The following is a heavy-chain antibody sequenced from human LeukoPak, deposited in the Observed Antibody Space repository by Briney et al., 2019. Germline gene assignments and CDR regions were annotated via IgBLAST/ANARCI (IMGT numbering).Heavy chain of an antibody. Sequence: GGSLRLSCAASGFTFSSYWMSWVRQAPGKGLEWVANIKQDGSEKYYADSVKGRFTISRDNAKNSLYLQMNSLRAEDTAVYYCARDVAARPYYYYGMDVWGQGTTVTVSS. CDR2: IKQDGSEK. D-gene: IGHD6-6*01. V-gene: IGHV3-7*01. CDR3: ARDVAARPYYYYGMDV. CDR1: GFTFSSYW. J-gene: IGHJ6*02.